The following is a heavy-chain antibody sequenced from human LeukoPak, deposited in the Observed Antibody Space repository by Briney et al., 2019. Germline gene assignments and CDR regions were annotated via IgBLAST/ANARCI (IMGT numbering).Heavy chain of an antibody. CDR2: ISAYNGNT. CDR3: ARGPVDTMKHAHFDY. J-gene: IGHJ4*02. CDR1: GYTFTSYG. D-gene: IGHD3-22*01. V-gene: IGHV1-18*01. Sequence: ASVKVSCKASGYTFTSYGISWVRQAPGQGLEWMGWISAYNGNTNYAQKLQGRVTMTTDTSTSTAYMELRSLRSDDTAVYYCARGPVDTMKHAHFDYWGQGTLVTVSS.